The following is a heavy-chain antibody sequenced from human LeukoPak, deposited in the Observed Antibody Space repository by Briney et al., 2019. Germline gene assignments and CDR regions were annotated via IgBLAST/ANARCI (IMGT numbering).Heavy chain of an antibody. J-gene: IGHJ4*02. Sequence: GGSLRLSCAASGFTFSSYSMNWVRQAPGKGLEWVANIKQDGSAKPYVDSVKGRFTISRDNAKNSLFLQMNSLRVEDTAVYYCARDNGWSADFWGQGTLVTVSS. CDR3: ARDNGWSADF. D-gene: IGHD2-15*01. V-gene: IGHV3-7*03. CDR2: IKQDGSAK. CDR1: GFTFSSYS.